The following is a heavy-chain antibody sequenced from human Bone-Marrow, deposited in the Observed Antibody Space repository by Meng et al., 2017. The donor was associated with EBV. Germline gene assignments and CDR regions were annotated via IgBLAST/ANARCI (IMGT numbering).Heavy chain of an antibody. D-gene: IGHD2-8*01. CDR2: IYYGGTT. V-gene: IGHV4-61*01. Sequence: QMPLQESGPGRVKPSRTLSLTCTVSGGSLSSGSLHWGWIRQPPGKALEWIGHIYYGGTTIYNPSLKSRVTIMVDASKNQVSLKLSSVTTADTAVYYCAKSRSSTPGVVDYWGQGTLVTVSS. J-gene: IGHJ4*02. CDR3: AKSRSSTPGVVDY. CDR1: GGSLSSGSLH.